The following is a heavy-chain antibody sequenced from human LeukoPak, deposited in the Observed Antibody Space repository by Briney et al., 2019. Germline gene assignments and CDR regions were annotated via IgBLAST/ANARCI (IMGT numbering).Heavy chain of an antibody. V-gene: IGHV4-30-4*01. CDR1: GVSISSGDYY. Sequence: SETLSLTCTVSGVSISSGDYYWRRIRQPPGKGLEWIGYIYYSGSTYYNPSLKSRVTISVDTSKNQFSLKLSSVTAADTAVYYCARDLPNEGYHLDYWGQGTLVTVSS. CDR2: IYYSGST. CDR3: ARDLPNEGYHLDY. J-gene: IGHJ4*02. D-gene: IGHD5-18*01.